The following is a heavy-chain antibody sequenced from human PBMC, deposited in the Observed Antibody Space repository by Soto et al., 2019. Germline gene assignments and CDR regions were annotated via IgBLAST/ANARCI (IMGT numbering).Heavy chain of an antibody. D-gene: IGHD3-10*01. Sequence: TSETLSLTCTVSSVSVSSGRYYWSWIRQPPGRRLEWIGYIDSNGGASYNPSLQSRVTISIDTSTKQFSLKLSSVTAADTAVYYCVRQGFGRLHGLVDVWGQGTTVTVSS. CDR3: VRQGFGRLHGLVDV. CDR2: IDSNGGA. V-gene: IGHV4-61*01. CDR1: SVSVSSGRYY. J-gene: IGHJ6*02.